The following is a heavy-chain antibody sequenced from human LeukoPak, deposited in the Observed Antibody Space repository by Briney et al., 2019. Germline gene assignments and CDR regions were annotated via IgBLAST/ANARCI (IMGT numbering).Heavy chain of an antibody. V-gene: IGHV3-23*01. Sequence: GGSLRLSCAASGFTFSSYAMSWVRQAPGKGLEWVSAISGSGGSTYYADSVKGRFTISRDNSKNTLYLQMNSLRAEDTAVYYCAKDFPLLKSTVKWVSDYYYYYGMDVWGQGTTVTVSS. CDR1: GFTFSSYA. CDR3: AKDFPLLKSTVKWVSDYYYYYGMDV. J-gene: IGHJ6*02. D-gene: IGHD4-17*01. CDR2: ISGSGGST.